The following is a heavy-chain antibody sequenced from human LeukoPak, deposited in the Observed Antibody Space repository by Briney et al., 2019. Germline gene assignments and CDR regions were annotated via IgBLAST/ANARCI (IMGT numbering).Heavy chain of an antibody. V-gene: IGHV3-30*18. CDR2: ISYDGSNK. J-gene: IGHJ4*02. CDR3: AKDREEVVVVAAHFDY. Sequence: GGSLRLSCAASGFTFSSYGMHWVRQAPGKGLEWVAVISYDGSNKYYADSVKGRFTISRDNSKNTLYLQMNSLRAEDTAVYYCAKDREEVVVVAAHFDYWGQGTMVTVSS. CDR1: GFTFSSYG. D-gene: IGHD2-15*01.